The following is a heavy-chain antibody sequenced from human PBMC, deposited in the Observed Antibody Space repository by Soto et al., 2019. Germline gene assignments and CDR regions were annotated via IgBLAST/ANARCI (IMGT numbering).Heavy chain of an antibody. Sequence: SVKVSCKASGGTFSSYAISWVRQAPGQGLEWMGGIIPIFGTANYAQKFQGRVTITADESTSTAYMELSSLRSEDTAVYYCARGGVNWNYSGDFDYWGQGTLVTVSS. CDR1: GGTFSSYA. D-gene: IGHD1-7*01. CDR3: ARGGVNWNYSGDFDY. J-gene: IGHJ4*02. V-gene: IGHV1-69*13. CDR2: IIPIFGTA.